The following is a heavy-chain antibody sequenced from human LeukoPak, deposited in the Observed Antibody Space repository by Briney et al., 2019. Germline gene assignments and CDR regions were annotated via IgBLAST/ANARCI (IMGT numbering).Heavy chain of an antibody. CDR3: AGDLAAAGTSYYYYGMDV. Sequence: PGGSLRLSCAASGFTFSSYAMHWVRQAPGKGLGWVAVISYDGSNKYYADSVKGRFTISRDNPKNTLYLQMNSLRAEDTAVYYCAGDLAAAGTSYYYYGMDVWGQGTTVTVSS. J-gene: IGHJ6*02. D-gene: IGHD6-13*01. CDR2: ISYDGSNK. CDR1: GFTFSSYA. V-gene: IGHV3-30-3*01.